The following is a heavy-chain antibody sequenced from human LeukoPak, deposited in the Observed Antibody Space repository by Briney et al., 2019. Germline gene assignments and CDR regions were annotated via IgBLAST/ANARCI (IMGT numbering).Heavy chain of an antibody. D-gene: IGHD1-1*01. CDR2: ISANNGDT. Sequence: ASVKVSCTASGYTFTSYGISWVRQAPGQGLEWMGWISANNGDTDYPPKLQDRVTMTTDTYTSTAYMELRSLRSDDTAMYYCARESHETREDYWGQGTLVIVSS. J-gene: IGHJ4*02. CDR3: ARESHETREDY. CDR1: GYTFTSYG. V-gene: IGHV1-18*01.